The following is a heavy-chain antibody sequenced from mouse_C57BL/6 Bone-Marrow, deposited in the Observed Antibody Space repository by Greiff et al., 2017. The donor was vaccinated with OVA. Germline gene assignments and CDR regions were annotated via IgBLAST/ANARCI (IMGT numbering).Heavy chain of an antibody. CDR2: IHPSDSDT. CDR1: GYTFTSYW. CDR3: AISYVSSYGYAMDY. J-gene: IGHJ4*01. V-gene: IGHV1-74*01. Sequence: QVQLQQPGAELVKPGASVKVSCKASGYTFTSYWMHWVKQRPGQGLEWIGRIHPSDSDTNYNQKFKGKATLTVDKYSSTAYRQLSSLTSEDSAVYYCAISYVSSYGYAMDYWGQGTSVTVSS. D-gene: IGHD1-1*01.